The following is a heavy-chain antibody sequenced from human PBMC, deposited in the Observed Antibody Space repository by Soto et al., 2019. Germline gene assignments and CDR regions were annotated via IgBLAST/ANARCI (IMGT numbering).Heavy chain of an antibody. CDR2: IYPGDSDT. CDR1: EYSFTSYW. J-gene: IGHJ5*02. D-gene: IGHD2-15*01. Sequence: GESLKMSCEGSEYSFTSYWIGWVRQMPGKGLEWMGIIYPGDSDTRYSPSFQGQVTISADKSISTAYLQWSSLKASDTAMYYCARQRYCSGGSCSNWFDPWGQGTLLTVSS. CDR3: ARQRYCSGGSCSNWFDP. V-gene: IGHV5-51*01.